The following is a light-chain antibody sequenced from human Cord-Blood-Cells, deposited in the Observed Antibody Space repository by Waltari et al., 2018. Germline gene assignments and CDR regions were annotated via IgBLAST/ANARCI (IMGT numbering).Light chain of an antibody. CDR1: QSVSSSY. V-gene: IGKV3-20*01. J-gene: IGKJ2*01. CDR3: QQYGSSPPYT. CDR2: GAS. Sequence: IVLTQSPGTLSSSPGESATLSCRASQSVSSSYLAWSQQKPGQAPRLLIYGASSRATGIPDRFSGSGSGTDFTLTISRLEPEDFAVYYCQQYGSSPPYTFGQGTKLEIK.